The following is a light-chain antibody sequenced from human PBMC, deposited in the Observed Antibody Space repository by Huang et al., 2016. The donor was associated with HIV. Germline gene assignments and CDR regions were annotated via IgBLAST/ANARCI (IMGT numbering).Light chain of an antibody. CDR3: MQTLQTPYT. CDR2: LGS. J-gene: IGKJ3*01. CDR1: QSLLHSYGYNF. Sequence: DIILTQSPLSLPVTPGEPASISCRSSQSLLHSYGYNFLQWYVQKPGQSPQLRISLGSDRASGVPYRFTGSGSGTDFTLEISNVEVEDVGIYYCMQTLQTPYTFGPGTTVDF. V-gene: IGKV2-28*01.